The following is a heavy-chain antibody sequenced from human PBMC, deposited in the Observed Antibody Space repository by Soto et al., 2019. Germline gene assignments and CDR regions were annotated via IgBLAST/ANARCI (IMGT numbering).Heavy chain of an antibody. J-gene: IGHJ4*02. CDR2: ISSSSSYI. CDR3: ARVQYSYGYYFDY. V-gene: IGHV3-21*01. D-gene: IGHD5-18*01. CDR1: GFTFSSYS. Sequence: GGSLRLSCEASGFTFSSYSMNWVRQAPGKGLEWVSSISSSSSYIYYADSVKGRFTISRDNAKNSLYLQMNSLRAEDTAVYYCARVQYSYGYYFDYWDQGTLVTVSS.